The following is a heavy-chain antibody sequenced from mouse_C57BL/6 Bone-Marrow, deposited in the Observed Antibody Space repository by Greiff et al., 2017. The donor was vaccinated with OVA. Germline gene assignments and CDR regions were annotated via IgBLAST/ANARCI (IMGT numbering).Heavy chain of an antibody. CDR2: IYPGGGYT. V-gene: IGHV1-63*01. CDR1: GYTFTNYW. Sequence: QVQLKESGAELVRPGTSVKMSCKASGYTFTNYWIGWAKQRPGHGLEWIGDIYPGGGYTNYNEKFKGKATLTADKSSSTAYMQFSSLTSEDSAIYYCARYLYDFSFDYWGQGTTLTVSS. J-gene: IGHJ2*01. CDR3: ARYLYDFSFDY. D-gene: IGHD2-4*01.